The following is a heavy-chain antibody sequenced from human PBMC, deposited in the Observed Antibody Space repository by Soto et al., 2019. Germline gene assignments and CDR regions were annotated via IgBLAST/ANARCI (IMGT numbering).Heavy chain of an antibody. D-gene: IGHD3-9*01. CDR2: IYSDGST. J-gene: IGHJ4*02. CDR1: GFTVNSNY. CDR3: ATLTKYDILTGFYPC. V-gene: IGHV3-66*01. Sequence: ELQLVESGGGLVQPGGSLRLSCAASGFTVNSNYMSWVRQAPGKGLEWVSVIYSDGSTYYADSVKGRFIISRDNSNNTLYFQMHSLRAEDTAVYYCATLTKYDILTGFYPCWGQGTLVTVSS.